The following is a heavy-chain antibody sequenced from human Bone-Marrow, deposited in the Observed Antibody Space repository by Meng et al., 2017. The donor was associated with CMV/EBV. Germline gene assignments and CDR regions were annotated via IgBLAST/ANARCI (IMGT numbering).Heavy chain of an antibody. CDR3: ARDINRYSRSYY. CDR1: GFTFRYYW. Sequence: GGSLRLSCAVSGFTFRYYWMSWVRQAPGKGLEWVANIKHDGSERYYVDSVKGRFTISRDNAKNLLYLQINSLRAEDTAVYYCARDINRYSRSYYWGQATLVTVSS. V-gene: IGHV3-7*01. J-gene: IGHJ4*02. D-gene: IGHD6-13*01. CDR2: IKHDGSER.